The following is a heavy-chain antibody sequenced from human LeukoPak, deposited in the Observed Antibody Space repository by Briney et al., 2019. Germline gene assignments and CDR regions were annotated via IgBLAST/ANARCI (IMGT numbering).Heavy chain of an antibody. V-gene: IGHV4-59*01. CDR3: ARDRRSYYGSGSYLDY. CDR2: IYYSGGT. D-gene: IGHD3-10*01. Sequence: PSETLSLTCSVSGGSISSYYWSWIRQPPGKGLEWIGYIYYSGGTNYNPSLKSRVTISVDTSKNQFSLKLSSVTAADTAVYYCARDRRSYYGSGSYLDYWGQGTLVTVSS. CDR1: GGSISSYY. J-gene: IGHJ4*02.